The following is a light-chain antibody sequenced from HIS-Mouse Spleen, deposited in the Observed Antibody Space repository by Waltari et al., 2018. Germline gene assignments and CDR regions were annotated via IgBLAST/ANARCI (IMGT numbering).Light chain of an antibody. J-gene: IGLJ2*01. V-gene: IGLV2-23*01. CDR2: EGS. CDR1: SSAVGSYNL. Sequence: QSALTQPASVSGSPGQSLTIPCTGTSSAVGSYNLVSWYQQHPGKAPKLMIYEGSKRPSGVSNRFSGSKSGNTASLTISGLQAEDEADYYCCSYAGSSTVVFGGGTKLTVL. CDR3: CSYAGSSTVV.